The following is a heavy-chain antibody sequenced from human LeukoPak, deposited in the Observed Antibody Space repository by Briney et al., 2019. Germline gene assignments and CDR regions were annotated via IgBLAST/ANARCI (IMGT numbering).Heavy chain of an antibody. CDR1: GGSISSYY. J-gene: IGHJ4*02. CDR3: AGINSSRRARAIDY. V-gene: IGHV4-4*07. D-gene: IGHD6-13*01. Sequence: SETLSLTCTVSGGSISSYYWSWIRQPAGKGLEWIGRIYTSGSTNYNPSLKSRVTMSVDTSKNQFSLKLSSVTAADTAVYYCAGINSSRRARAIDYWGQGTLVTVSS. CDR2: IYTSGST.